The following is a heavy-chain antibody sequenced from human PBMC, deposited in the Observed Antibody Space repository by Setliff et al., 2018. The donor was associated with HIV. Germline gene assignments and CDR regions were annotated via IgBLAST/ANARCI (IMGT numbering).Heavy chain of an antibody. J-gene: IGHJ4*02. Sequence: PSETLSLTCAVYGGSLSGYYWRWIRQPPGKGLEWIGDVSHTGSTNYNPSLKSRITISADTPKNQFSLKLSSVTAADTAVYYCARAVSHVDYWGQGTLVTVSS. CDR3: ARAVSHVDY. CDR1: GGSLSGYY. CDR2: VSHTGST. V-gene: IGHV4-34*01.